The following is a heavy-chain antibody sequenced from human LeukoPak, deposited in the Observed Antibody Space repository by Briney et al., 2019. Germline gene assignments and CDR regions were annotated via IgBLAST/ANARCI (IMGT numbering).Heavy chain of an antibody. CDR2: ISWNSGTI. CDR1: GFTFDDYA. J-gene: IGHJ4*02. D-gene: IGHD5-18*01. CDR3: AKERIVGGYRYGPFDH. V-gene: IGHV3-9*01. Sequence: GGSLRLSCAASGFTFDDYAIHWVRQVPGKGLEWVSGISWNSGTIGYEVSAKGRFTISRDNAKNSLYLQMNSLRAEDTALYYCAKERIVGGYRYGPFDHWGQGTLVTVSS.